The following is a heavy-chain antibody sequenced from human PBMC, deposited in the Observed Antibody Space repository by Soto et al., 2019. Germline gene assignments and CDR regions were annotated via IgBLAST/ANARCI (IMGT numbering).Heavy chain of an antibody. J-gene: IGHJ6*02. CDR1: GGTFSSYA. CDR2: IIPIFGTA. D-gene: IGHD2-15*01. V-gene: IGHV1-69*12. CDR3: ARDRIILFDGSRYFVGRYYYYGMDV. Sequence: QVQLVQSGAEVKKPGSSVKVSCKASGGTFSSYAISWVRQAPGQGLESMGGIIPIFGTAKYAQKFQGRVTLNADESTSTAYMELSSLRSEDTAVYYYARDRIILFDGSRYFVGRYYYYGMDVWGQGTTVTVSS.